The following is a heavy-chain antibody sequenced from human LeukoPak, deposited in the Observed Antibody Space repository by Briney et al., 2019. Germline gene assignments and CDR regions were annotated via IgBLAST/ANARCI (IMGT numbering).Heavy chain of an antibody. Sequence: ASVKVSCKASGYTFTGYYMHWVRQAPGQGLEWVGWINPNSGGTNYAQKFQGRVTMTRDTPISTAYMELSRLRSDDTAVYYCARIPVGVVADYWGQGTLVTVSS. D-gene: IGHD3-3*01. V-gene: IGHV1-2*02. CDR1: GYTFTGYY. J-gene: IGHJ4*02. CDR2: INPNSGGT. CDR3: ARIPVGVVADY.